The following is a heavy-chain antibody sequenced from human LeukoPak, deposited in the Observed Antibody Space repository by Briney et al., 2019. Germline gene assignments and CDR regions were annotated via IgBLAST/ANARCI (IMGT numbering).Heavy chain of an antibody. CDR2: ISGSGGST. CDR3: AKDVGYSYGYFLMYYFDY. Sequence: SGGSLRPSCAASGFTFSSYAMSWVRQAPGKGLEWVSAISGSGGSTYYADSVKGRFTISRDNSKNTLYLQMNSLRAEDTAVYYCAKDVGYSYGYFLMYYFDYWGQGTLVTVSS. V-gene: IGHV3-23*01. J-gene: IGHJ4*02. CDR1: GFTFSSYA. D-gene: IGHD5-18*01.